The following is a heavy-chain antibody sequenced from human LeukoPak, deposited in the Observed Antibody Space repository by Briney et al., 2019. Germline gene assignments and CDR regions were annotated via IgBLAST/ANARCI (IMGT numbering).Heavy chain of an antibody. CDR2: IYYSGST. CDR1: GGSISSYY. D-gene: IGHD3-10*01. V-gene: IGHV4-59*01. Sequence: SETLSLTCTVSGGSISSYYWSWIRQPPGKGLEWIGYIYYSGSTNYSPSLKSRVTISVDTSKNQFSLKLSSVTAADTAVYYCARAVVGELFHVDYWGQGTLVTVSS. CDR3: ARAVVGELFHVDY. J-gene: IGHJ4*02.